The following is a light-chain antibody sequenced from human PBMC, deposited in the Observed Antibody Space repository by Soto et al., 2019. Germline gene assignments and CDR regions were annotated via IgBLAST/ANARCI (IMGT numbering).Light chain of an antibody. V-gene: IGKV3-15*01. J-gene: IGKJ4*01. CDR2: DTS. CDR1: QSVSSN. CDR3: QQYNNWPPLT. Sequence: EIVMTQSPATLSVSPGERATLSCRASQSVSSNLAWYQQKPGQAPRLLIYDTSTRATGIPARFSGSGSGTDFTLTISSLQSEDFAVDYCQQYNNWPPLTFGGGTKVEIK.